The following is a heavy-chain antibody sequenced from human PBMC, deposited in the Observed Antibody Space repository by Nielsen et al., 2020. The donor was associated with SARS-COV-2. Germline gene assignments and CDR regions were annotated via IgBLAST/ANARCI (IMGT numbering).Heavy chain of an antibody. Sequence: GGSLRLSCAASGFAFSSYSMNWVRQPPGKGLEWVSYISSGSSTMYYADSVKGRFTISRDNAKNSLYLRMNSLRAEDTAVYYCARDREPGYNAVDYWGQGILVTVSS. CDR3: ARDREPGYNAVDY. V-gene: IGHV3-48*01. D-gene: IGHD1-14*01. CDR2: ISSGSSTM. CDR1: GFAFSSYS. J-gene: IGHJ4*02.